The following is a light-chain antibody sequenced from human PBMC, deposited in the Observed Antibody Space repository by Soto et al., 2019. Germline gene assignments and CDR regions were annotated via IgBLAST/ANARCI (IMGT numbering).Light chain of an antibody. J-gene: IGKJ5*01. CDR1: QSVSSN. CDR3: QHYNNWPYT. Sequence: EIVMTQSPATLSVSPGEGATLSCRASQSVSSNLAWYQQKPGQAPRLLIHGASTRATGIPARFSGSGSGTEFTFTINSLQSEDFAVYYCQHYNNWPYTFGQGTRLEIK. V-gene: IGKV3-15*01. CDR2: GAS.